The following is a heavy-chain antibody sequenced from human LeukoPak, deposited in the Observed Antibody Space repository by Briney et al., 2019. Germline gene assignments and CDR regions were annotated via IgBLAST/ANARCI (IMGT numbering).Heavy chain of an antibody. J-gene: IGHJ4*02. D-gene: IGHD5/OR15-5a*01. Sequence: PWASVKVSCKASGYTFIGYYLHWVRQAPGQGLEWMGWINPTSGGTNYAQKFQDRVTVTRDTSINTAYMELSRLTSDDTAVYYCARLVGLSTTASYWGQGTLVIVSS. CDR1: GYTFIGYY. CDR3: ARLVGLSTTASY. V-gene: IGHV1-2*02. CDR2: INPTSGGT.